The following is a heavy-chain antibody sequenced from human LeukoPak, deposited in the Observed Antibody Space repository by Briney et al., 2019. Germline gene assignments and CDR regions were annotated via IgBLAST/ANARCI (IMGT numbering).Heavy chain of an antibody. D-gene: IGHD3-10*01. J-gene: IGHJ6*03. CDR2: IYYSGST. V-gene: IGHV4-59*08. Sequence: SETLSLTCTVSGGSISSYYWSWIRQPPGKGLEWIGYIYYSGSTNYNPPLKSRVTISVDTSKNQFSLKLSSVTAADTAVYYCARVKGSGPSYYYYYYYMDVWGKGTTVTVSS. CDR1: GGSISSYY. CDR3: ARVKGSGPSYYYYYYYMDV.